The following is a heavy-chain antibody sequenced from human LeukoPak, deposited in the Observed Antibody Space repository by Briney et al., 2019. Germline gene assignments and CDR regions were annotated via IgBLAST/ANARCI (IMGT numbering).Heavy chain of an antibody. J-gene: IGHJ4*02. CDR1: GFTFSSYS. D-gene: IGHD2-2*02. CDR2: ISSSSSYI. Sequence: GGSPRLSCAASGFTFSSYSMNWVRQAPGKGLEWVSSISSSSSYIYYADSVKGRFTISRDNAKNSLYLQMNSLRAEDTAVYYCARDYCSSTSCYNWGQGTLVTVSS. CDR3: ARDYCSSTSCYN. V-gene: IGHV3-21*01.